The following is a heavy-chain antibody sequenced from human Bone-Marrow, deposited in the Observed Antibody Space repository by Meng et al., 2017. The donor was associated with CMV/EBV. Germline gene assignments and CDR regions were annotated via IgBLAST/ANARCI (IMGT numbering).Heavy chain of an antibody. D-gene: IGHD2-15*01. CDR3: ARDVRIRGSEIDY. J-gene: IGHJ4*02. CDR1: GFTFSSYS. CDR2: ISSSSSYI. Sequence: GGSLRLSCAASGFTFSSYSMNWVRQAPGKGLEWVSSISSSSSYIYYADSVKGRFTISRDNAKNSLYLQMNSLRAEDTAVYYCARDVRIRGSEIDYWGQGTLVTVSS. V-gene: IGHV3-21*01.